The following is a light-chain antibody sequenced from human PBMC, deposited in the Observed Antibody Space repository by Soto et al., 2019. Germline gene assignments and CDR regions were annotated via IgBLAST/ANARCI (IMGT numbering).Light chain of an antibody. Sequence: DIQLTQSPSVLSASVGDRVTITCRASQGINSYLAWYQQKSGKVPKLLIFAASTLHGGVPSRFSGSGSGTEFTLTISSLQPEDFATYYCQQLNSYPRTFGQGTKVEIK. CDR3: QQLNSYPRT. V-gene: IGKV1-9*01. CDR2: AAS. J-gene: IGKJ1*01. CDR1: QGINSY.